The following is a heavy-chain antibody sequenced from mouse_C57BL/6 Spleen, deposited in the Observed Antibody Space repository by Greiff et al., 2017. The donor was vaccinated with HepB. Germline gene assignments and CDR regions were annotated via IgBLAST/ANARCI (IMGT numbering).Heavy chain of an antibody. V-gene: IGHV1-81*01. CDR3: ARSGDSNSYFDY. CDR2: IYPRSGNT. CDR1: GYTFTSYG. J-gene: IGHJ2*01. Sequence: VKLQESGAELARPGASVKLSCKASGYTFTSYGISWVKQRTGQGLEWIGEIYPRSGNTYYNEKFKGKATLTADKSSSTAYMELRSLTSEDSAVYFCARSGDSNSYFDYWGQGTTLTVSS. D-gene: IGHD2-5*01.